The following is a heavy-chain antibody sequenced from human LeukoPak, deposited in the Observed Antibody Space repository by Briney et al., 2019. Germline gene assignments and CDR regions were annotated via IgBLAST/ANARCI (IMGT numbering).Heavy chain of an antibody. D-gene: IGHD3-10*01. V-gene: IGHV3-74*01. Sequence: GGSLRLSCAASGFTFSSYWMHWVRQAPGKGLVWVSRINSDGSSTSYADSVKGRFTISRDNAKKSLYLQMNSLTVEDTAVYYCARGGSYSCLDYWGQGTLVTVSS. CDR1: GFTFSSYW. J-gene: IGHJ4*02. CDR2: INSDGSST. CDR3: ARGGSYSCLDY.